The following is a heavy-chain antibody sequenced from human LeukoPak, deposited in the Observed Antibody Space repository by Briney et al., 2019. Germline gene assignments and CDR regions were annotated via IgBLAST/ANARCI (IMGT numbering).Heavy chain of an antibody. CDR3: ARDYYGSGGYYP. CDR1: GFTFRSYW. Sequence: GGSLRLSCAASGFTFRSYWVHWVRQAPGKGLVWVSRVNSGGSNTNYADSVKGRFTISRDNAKNTLYLQMNSLRAEDTAIYYCARDYYGSGGYYPWGQGTLVAVSS. V-gene: IGHV3-74*01. D-gene: IGHD3-10*01. CDR2: VNSGGSNT. J-gene: IGHJ5*02.